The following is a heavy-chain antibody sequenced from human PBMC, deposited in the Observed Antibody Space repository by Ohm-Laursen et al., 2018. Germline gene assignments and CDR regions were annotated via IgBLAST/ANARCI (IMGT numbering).Heavy chain of an antibody. CDR3: ARDSYYDFWSGYSTYYHGMDV. J-gene: IGHJ6*02. D-gene: IGHD3-3*01. V-gene: IGHV1-2*02. Sequence: ASVKVSCKASGYTFTGYCIHWVRQAPGQGLEWMGWINPNSGITNYAQKFQGRVTMTRDTSTSTAYMELRSLTSDDTAVYFCARDSYYDFWSGYSTYYHGMDVWGQGTTVTVSS. CDR2: INPNSGIT. CDR1: GYTFTGYC.